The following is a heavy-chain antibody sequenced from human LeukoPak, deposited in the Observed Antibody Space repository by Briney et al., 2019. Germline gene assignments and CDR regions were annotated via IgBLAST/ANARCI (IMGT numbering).Heavy chain of an antibody. CDR1: GFTFSTYC. CDR2: IKQDGSKK. V-gene: IGHV3-7*01. J-gene: IGHJ4*02. D-gene: IGHD6-13*01. CDR3: ARDSIDPGVAAAGNYDY. Sequence: QPGGSLRLSCAASGFTFSTYCMSWVRQAPGKGLEWVANIKQDGSKKYYVDSVRGRFTISRDNAKNSLYLQMNSLRAEDTAVYYCARDSIDPGVAAAGNYDYWGQGTLVTVSS.